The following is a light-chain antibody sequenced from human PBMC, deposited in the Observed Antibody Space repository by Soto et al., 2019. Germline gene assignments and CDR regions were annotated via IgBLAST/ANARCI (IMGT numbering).Light chain of an antibody. CDR2: AAS. Sequence: DIQMTQSPSSVSASVGDRVTITCRASQDIDNFLAWFQQKPGRAPKLLIYAASTLQTGVPSRFSGSGSGTDFTLTISSLQAEDFATYYCQQANSFPPTFGGGTKVEIK. CDR1: QDIDNF. J-gene: IGKJ4*01. CDR3: QQANSFPPT. V-gene: IGKV1-12*01.